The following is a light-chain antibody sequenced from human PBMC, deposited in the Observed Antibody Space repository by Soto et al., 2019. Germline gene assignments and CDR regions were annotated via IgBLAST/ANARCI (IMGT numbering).Light chain of an antibody. CDR2: KVS. V-gene: IGKV2-30*02. CDR3: VQGTHWPIT. Sequence: DVVMTQSPLSLPVTLGQPASISCWSSHSLVHSDGNTYLSWLHQRPGQSPRRLIYKVSNRDSGVPDRFSGSRSGTDFTLKISRVEAEDVGVYYCVQGTHWPITFGQETRLEIK. J-gene: IGKJ5*01. CDR1: HSLVHSDGNTY.